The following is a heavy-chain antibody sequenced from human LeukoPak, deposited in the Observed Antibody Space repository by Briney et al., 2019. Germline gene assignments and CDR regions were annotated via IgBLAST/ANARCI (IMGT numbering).Heavy chain of an antibody. Sequence: SVKVSCKASGGTFSSYAISWVRQAPGQGLEWMGGIIPIFGTANYAQKFQGRVTITTDESTSTAYMELSSLRSEDTAVYYCARGFLEWLLGSGSYCYYMDVWGKGTTVTVSS. J-gene: IGHJ6*03. CDR2: IIPIFGTA. CDR1: GGTFSSYA. CDR3: ARGFLEWLLGSGSYCYYMDV. D-gene: IGHD3-3*01. V-gene: IGHV1-69*05.